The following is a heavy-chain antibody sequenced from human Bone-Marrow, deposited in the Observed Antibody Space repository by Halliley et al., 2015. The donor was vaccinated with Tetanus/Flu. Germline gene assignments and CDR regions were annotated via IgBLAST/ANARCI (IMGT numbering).Heavy chain of an antibody. D-gene: IGHD3-10*01. CDR2: IYDVGSGT. J-gene: IGHJ4*02. CDR1: GFTFSSCA. Sequence: CAASGFTFSSCAMSWVRQAPGKGLEWVSGIYDVGSGTFYADSVRGRFTVSRDNSKNMVYLQMNSLGAEDTAVCYCAKGFGSGTFNELDYWGQGTLVTVSS. CDR3: AKGFGSGTFNELDY. V-gene: IGHV3-23*01.